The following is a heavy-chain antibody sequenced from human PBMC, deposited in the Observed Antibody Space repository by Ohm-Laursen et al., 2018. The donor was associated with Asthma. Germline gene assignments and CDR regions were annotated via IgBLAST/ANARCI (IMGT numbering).Heavy chain of an antibody. CDR1: GFTFTTYA. J-gene: IGHJ4*02. CDR3: AKGRDSDNVVVPLGY. V-gene: IGHV3-23*01. D-gene: IGHD2-2*01. CDR2: ISGIVGNT. Sequence: SLRLSCAASGFTFTTYAMSWVRQAPGKGLEWVSSISGIVGNTYYADSVKGRFTISRDNSKKTLYLQMNSLRAEDTAVYHCAKGRDSDNVVVPLGYWGQGTLVTVSS.